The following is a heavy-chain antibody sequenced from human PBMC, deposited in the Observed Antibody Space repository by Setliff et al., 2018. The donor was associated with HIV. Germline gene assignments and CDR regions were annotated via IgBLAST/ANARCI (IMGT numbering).Heavy chain of an antibody. V-gene: IGHV3-48*01. CDR3: ARELLRYFDWSTGGAFDI. Sequence: PGGSLRLSCAASGFTFSSYSMNWVRQAPGKGLEWVSYISSSSSTIYYADSVKGRFTISRDNAKNTLYLQMNSLRAEDTAVYYCARELLRYFDWSTGGAFDIWGQGTMVTVSS. J-gene: IGHJ3*02. CDR1: GFTFSSYS. D-gene: IGHD3-9*01. CDR2: ISSSSSTI.